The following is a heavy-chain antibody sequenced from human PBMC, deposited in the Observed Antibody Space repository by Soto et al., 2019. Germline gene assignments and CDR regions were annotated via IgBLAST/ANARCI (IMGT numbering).Heavy chain of an antibody. CDR3: AQHSEAFYLQH. CDR1: GGSISSYY. J-gene: IGHJ1*01. CDR2: IYYSGST. Sequence: QVQLQESGPGLVKPSETLSLTCTVSGGSISSYYWSWIRQPPGKGLEWIGYIYYSGSTNYNPSLTSXXTXPXXTHNNPYSLQLSYVTPAHSAVVYFAQHSEAFYLQHWGQGSLVTGSS. V-gene: IGHV4-59*12. D-gene: IGHD2-21*01.